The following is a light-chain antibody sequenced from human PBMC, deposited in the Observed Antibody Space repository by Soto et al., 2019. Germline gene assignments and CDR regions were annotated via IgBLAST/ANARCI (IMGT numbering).Light chain of an antibody. Sequence: QSVLTRPPSVSAAPGQKVTISCSGSSSHIGHHYVCWYQQLPRTAPNLLIDDHNKRTSGIPDRFSGSQSGAAANLGITGIKTGDEADYYCGTWDSSMSAVLCGGGTK. CDR3: GTWDSSMSAVL. CDR2: DHN. J-gene: IGLJ2*01. CDR1: SSHIGHHY. V-gene: IGLV1-51*01.